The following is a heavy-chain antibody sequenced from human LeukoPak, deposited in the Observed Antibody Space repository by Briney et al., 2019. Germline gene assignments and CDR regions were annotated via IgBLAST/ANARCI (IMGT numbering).Heavy chain of an antibody. CDR3: AKDEYYGSGSYYSNQTSGPYYYYGMDV. V-gene: IGHV3-30*18. CDR2: ISYDGSNK. Sequence: GGSLRLSCAASGFTFSSYGMHWVRQAPGKGLEWVAVISYDGSNKYYADSVKGRFTISRDNSKNTLYLQMNSLRAEDTAVYYCAKDEYYGSGSYYSNQTSGPYYYYGMDVWGQGTTVTVSS. J-gene: IGHJ6*02. D-gene: IGHD3-10*01. CDR1: GFTFSSYG.